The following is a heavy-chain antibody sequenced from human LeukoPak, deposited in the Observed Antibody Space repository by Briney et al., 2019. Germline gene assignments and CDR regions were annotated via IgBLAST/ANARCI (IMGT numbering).Heavy chain of an antibody. J-gene: IGHJ4*02. CDR2: IKPNNGDT. Sequence: GASVKVSCKTSGYTFPGYYLHWVRQAPGQGLEWMGWIKPNNGDTNYAQKFQSRVTMTRDTSISTGHLELSRLRSDDTAVYYCARTTPFDYWGQGTLVTVSS. D-gene: IGHD1-1*01. CDR1: GYTFPGYY. CDR3: ARTTPFDY. V-gene: IGHV1-2*02.